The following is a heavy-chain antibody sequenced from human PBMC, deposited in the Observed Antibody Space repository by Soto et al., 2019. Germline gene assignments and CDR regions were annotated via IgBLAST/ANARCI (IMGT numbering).Heavy chain of an antibody. V-gene: IGHV3-15*07. CDR1: GFTFSSAW. J-gene: IGHJ6*02. Sequence: PGGSLRLSCAASGFTFSSAWINWVRQAPGKGLEWVGRIRSKTDGGTTEYAASVKGRFTISRDDSKSIAYLQMNSLKTEDTAVYYCARWGRGYDWNYYYGMDVWGQGTTVTVSS. CDR3: ARWGRGYDWNYYYGMDV. CDR2: IRSKTDGGTT. D-gene: IGHD5-12*01.